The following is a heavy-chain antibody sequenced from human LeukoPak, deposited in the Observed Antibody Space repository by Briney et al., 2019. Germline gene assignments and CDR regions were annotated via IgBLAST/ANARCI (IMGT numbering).Heavy chain of an antibody. Sequence: GGSLRPSCTASGFTFSSYSMNWVRQAPGKGLEWVSSISSSSSYIYYADSVKGRFTISRDNAKNSLYLQMNSLRAEDTAVYYCARSPGAAAGTWYYYYMDVWGKGTTVTVSS. V-gene: IGHV3-21*01. CDR3: ARSPGAAAGTWYYYYMDV. D-gene: IGHD6-13*01. CDR1: GFTFSSYS. J-gene: IGHJ6*03. CDR2: ISSSSSYI.